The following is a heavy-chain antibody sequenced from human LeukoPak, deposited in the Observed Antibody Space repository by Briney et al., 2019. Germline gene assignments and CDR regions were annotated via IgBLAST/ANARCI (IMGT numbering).Heavy chain of an antibody. CDR2: IYYSGST. Sequence: PSQTLSLTCTVSGGSISSGDYYWSWIRQPPGKGLEWIGYIYYSGSTYYNPSLKSRVTISVDTSKNQFSLKLSSVTAADTAVYYCASLGITIFGVASWGQGTLVTVSS. D-gene: IGHD3-3*01. J-gene: IGHJ4*02. V-gene: IGHV4-30-4*08. CDR1: GGSISSGDYY. CDR3: ASLGITIFGVAS.